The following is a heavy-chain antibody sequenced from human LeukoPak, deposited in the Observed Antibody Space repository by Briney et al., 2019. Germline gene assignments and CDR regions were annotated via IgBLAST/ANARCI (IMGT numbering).Heavy chain of an antibody. CDR3: ARRGGYCSGTSCYTELDY. J-gene: IGHJ4*02. V-gene: IGHV4-39*01. Sequence: SETLSLTCTVSGGSISSSSYYWGWIRQPPGKGLEWIGSIYYSGSTYYNPSLKSRVTISVDTSKNQFSLKLSSVTAADTAVYYCARRGGYCSGTSCYTELDYWGQGTLVTVSS. CDR1: GGSISSSSYY. D-gene: IGHD2-2*02. CDR2: IYYSGST.